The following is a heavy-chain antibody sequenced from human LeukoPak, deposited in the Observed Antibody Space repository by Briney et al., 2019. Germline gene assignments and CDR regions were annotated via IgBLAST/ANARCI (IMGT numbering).Heavy chain of an antibody. CDR2: INSDGSST. Sequence: GGSLRLSCAASGFTFSSYWMHWVRQAPGKGLVWVSRINSDGSSTSYADSVKGRFTISRDNAKNALYLQMNSLRAEDTAVYYCAGLRGRYSSSWALGYWGQGTLVTVSS. J-gene: IGHJ4*02. CDR1: GFTFSSYW. CDR3: AGLRGRYSSSWALGY. V-gene: IGHV3-74*01. D-gene: IGHD6-13*01.